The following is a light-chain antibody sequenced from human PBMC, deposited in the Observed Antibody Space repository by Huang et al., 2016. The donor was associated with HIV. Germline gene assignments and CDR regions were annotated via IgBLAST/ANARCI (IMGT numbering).Light chain of an antibody. J-gene: IGKJ2*01. V-gene: IGKV1-5*03. Sequence: DIQMTQSPSTLSASVGDRVTITCRVSQTISTWLAWYQQKPGRAPKLLIHKASTLESGVPSRFSGSGSGTEFTLTISRLQPDDYATYYCQQYNTYSYTFGQGTKLEIK. CDR1: QTISTW. CDR2: KAS. CDR3: QQYNTYSYT.